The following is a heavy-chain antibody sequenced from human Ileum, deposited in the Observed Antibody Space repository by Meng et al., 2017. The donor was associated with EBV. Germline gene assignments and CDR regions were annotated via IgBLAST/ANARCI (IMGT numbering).Heavy chain of an antibody. D-gene: IGHD2-2*01. V-gene: IGHV7-4-1*02. CDR2: INTNTGNP. J-gene: IGHJ4*02. CDR1: XYTFTSYA. CDR3: ARETLGYCSSTSCYIGPPDY. Sequence: QVQLVQSGSELKKPGASVKVTCXAXXYTFTSYAMNWVRQAPGQGLEWMGWINTNTGNPTYAQGFTGRFVFSLDTSVSTAYLQISSLKAEDTAVYYCARETLGYCSSTSCYIGPPDYWGQGTLVTVSS.